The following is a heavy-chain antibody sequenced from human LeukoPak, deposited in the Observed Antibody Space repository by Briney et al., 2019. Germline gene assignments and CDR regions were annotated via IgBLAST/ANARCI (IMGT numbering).Heavy chain of an antibody. CDR2: INPNGGST. D-gene: IGHD6-13*01. CDR3: ARYSSSAGDY. J-gene: IGHJ4*02. Sequence: GASVKVSCKASGYTFTSYYMHWVRQAPGQGLEWMGIINPNGGSTSYAQKFQGRVTMTRDTSTSTVYMELSSLRSEDAAVYYCARYSSSAGDYWGQGTLVTVSS. CDR1: GYTFTSYY. V-gene: IGHV1-46*01.